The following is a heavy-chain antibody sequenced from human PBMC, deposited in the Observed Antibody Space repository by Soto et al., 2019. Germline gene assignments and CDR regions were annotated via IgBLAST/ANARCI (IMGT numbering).Heavy chain of an antibody. J-gene: IGHJ4*02. CDR1: GSSVRGGIYY. D-gene: IGHD4-17*01. Sequence: TSETLSLTCSVSGSSVRGGIYYWTWIRQPPGKGLEWIGYIYHSKTTNYNASLRSRVTISVDTSKNQFSLRLTSVTAADTAVYYCARYHDYGDYGYFDSWGQGTLVTVSS. V-gene: IGHV4-61*01. CDR2: IYHSKTT. CDR3: ARYHDYGDYGYFDS.